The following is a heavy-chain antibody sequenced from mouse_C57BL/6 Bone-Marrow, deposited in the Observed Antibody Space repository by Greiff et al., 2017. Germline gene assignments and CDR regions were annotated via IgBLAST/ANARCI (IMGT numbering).Heavy chain of an antibody. CDR1: EYEFPSHD. CDR2: INSDGGSA. J-gene: IGHJ4*01. D-gene: IGHD2-2*01. CDR3: ARYGYDDAMDD. V-gene: IGHV5-2*03. Sequence: EVKLVESGGGLVQPGESLKLSCESNEYEFPSHDMSWVRKTPEKRLELVAAINSDGGSAYYPDTMERRFIISRDKTKKTLYLQMSSLRSEDTALYYCARYGYDDAMDDWGQGTSVTVSS.